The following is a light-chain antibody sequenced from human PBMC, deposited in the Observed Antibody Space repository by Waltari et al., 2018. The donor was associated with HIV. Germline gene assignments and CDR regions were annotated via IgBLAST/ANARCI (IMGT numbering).Light chain of an antibody. V-gene: IGLV2-8*01. J-gene: IGLJ2*01. CDR2: EVS. Sequence: QSALTQPPSASGSLGQSVTISCTGTSSDVCGYNYVSWYQQHPGKTPKLMIYEVSKRPSGVPDRFSGSKSGNTASLTVSGLQAEDEADYYCTSYAGSNNVVFGGGTKLTVL. CDR3: TSYAGSNNVV. CDR1: SSDVCGYNY.